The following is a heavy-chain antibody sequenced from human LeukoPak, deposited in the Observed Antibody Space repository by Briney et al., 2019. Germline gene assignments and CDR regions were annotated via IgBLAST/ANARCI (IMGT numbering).Heavy chain of an antibody. CDR1: GFIVSSNH. CDR2: TYSGGST. CDR3: ASVLGFWPFMDV. D-gene: IGHD3-3*01. V-gene: IGHV3-66*02. J-gene: IGHJ6*03. Sequence: PGGSLRLSCVDSGFIVSSNHMSWVRQAPGKGLEWVSVTYSGGSTYYADSVKGRFTFSRDNSKNTLYLQMNSLRAEDTAVYYCASVLGFWPFMDVWGKGTTVNVSS.